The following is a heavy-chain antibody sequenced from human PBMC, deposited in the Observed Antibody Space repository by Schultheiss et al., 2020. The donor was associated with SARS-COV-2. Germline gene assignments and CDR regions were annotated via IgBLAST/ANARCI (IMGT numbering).Heavy chain of an antibody. V-gene: IGHV3-7*01. J-gene: IGHJ6*03. CDR1: GFTFSSYW. CDR2: IKQDGSEK. D-gene: IGHD3-3*01. CDR3: ARSTYYDFWSGYYSYYYYYMDV. Sequence: GGSLRLSCAASGFTFSSYWMHWVRQAPGKGLEWVANIKQDGSEKYYVDSVKGRFTISRDNAKNSLYLQMNSLRAEDTAVYYCARSTYYDFWSGYYSYYYYYMDVWGKGTTVTVSS.